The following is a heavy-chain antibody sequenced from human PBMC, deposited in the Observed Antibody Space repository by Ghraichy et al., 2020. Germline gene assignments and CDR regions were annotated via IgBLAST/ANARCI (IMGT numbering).Heavy chain of an antibody. CDR1: GFTFSSYS. CDR2: ISSSSSYI. D-gene: IGHD1-26*01. J-gene: IGHJ4*02. Sequence: LSLTCAASGFTFSSYSMNWVRQAPGKGLEWVSSISSSSSYIYYADSVKGRFTISRDNAKNYLYLQMNSLRAEDTAVYYCARSLVGATMSYDYWGQGTLVTVSS. V-gene: IGHV3-21*01. CDR3: ARSLVGATMSYDY.